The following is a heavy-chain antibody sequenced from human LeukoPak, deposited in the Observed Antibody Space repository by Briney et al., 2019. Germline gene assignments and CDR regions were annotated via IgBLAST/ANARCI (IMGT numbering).Heavy chain of an antibody. V-gene: IGHV3-53*01. D-gene: IGHD3-22*01. CDR2: IYSGGST. CDR1: GFTVSSNY. CDR3: ARAFYDSSGLPNAFDY. Sequence: GGSLRLSCAASGFTVSSNYMSWVRQAPGKGLEWVSVIYSGGSTYYADSVKGRFTISRDNSKNTLYLQMNSLRAEDTAVYYCARAFYDSSGLPNAFDYWGQGTLVTVSS. J-gene: IGHJ4*02.